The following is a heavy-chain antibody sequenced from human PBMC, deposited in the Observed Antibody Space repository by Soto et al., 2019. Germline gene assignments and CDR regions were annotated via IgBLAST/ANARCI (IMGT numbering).Heavy chain of an antibody. CDR1: GDSVSSSSVT. CDR2: TYYRSKWYN. D-gene: IGHD1-26*01. Sequence: PSQSLSLTCAISGDSVSSSSVTWNCVDQSPSRGLEWLGRTYYRSKWYNDYAESVKSRITINPDTSKNQFSLHLNSVTPEDTAVYYCVRLIGNSWLDFWGQGTLVTVSS. V-gene: IGHV6-1*01. CDR3: VRLIGNSWLDF. J-gene: IGHJ5*01.